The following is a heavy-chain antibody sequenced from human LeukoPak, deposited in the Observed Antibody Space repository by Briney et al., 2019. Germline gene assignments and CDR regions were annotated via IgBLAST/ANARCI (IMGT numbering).Heavy chain of an antibody. Sequence: SETLSLTCTVSGGSISSYYWSWIRQPPGKGLEWIGYIYYSGSTNYNPSLKSRVTISVDTSKNQFSLKLSSVTAADTAVYYCARNLFGPGWFDPWGQGTLVTVPS. CDR3: ARNLFGPGWFDP. CDR2: IYYSGST. V-gene: IGHV4-59*01. D-gene: IGHD3-16*01. CDR1: GGSISSYY. J-gene: IGHJ5*02.